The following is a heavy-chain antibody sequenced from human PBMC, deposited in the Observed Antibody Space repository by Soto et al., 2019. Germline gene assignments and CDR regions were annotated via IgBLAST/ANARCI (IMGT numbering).Heavy chain of an antibody. J-gene: IGHJ6*03. V-gene: IGHV3-33*01. Sequence: GGSLRLSCAASGFTFSSYGMHWVRQAPGKGLEWVAVIWYDGSNKYYADSVKGRFTISRDNSKNTLYLQMNSLRAEDTAVYYCARDPVYGSGSDTNYYYYYYMDVWGKGTTVTVSS. CDR3: ARDPVYGSGSDTNYYYYYYMDV. CDR2: IWYDGSNK. CDR1: GFTFSSYG. D-gene: IGHD3-10*01.